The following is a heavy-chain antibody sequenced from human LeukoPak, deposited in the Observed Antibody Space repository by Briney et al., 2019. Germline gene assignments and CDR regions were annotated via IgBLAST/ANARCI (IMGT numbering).Heavy chain of an antibody. J-gene: IGHJ4*02. CDR1: GFTVSSNY. V-gene: IGHV3-53*01. Sequence: GGSLRLSCAASGFTVSSNYMSWVRQAPGKGLEWVSVIYSGGSTYYADSVKGRFTISRDNSKNTLYLQMNSLRAEDTAVYYYARVVGATGGEDYWGQGTLVTVSS. CDR2: IYSGGST. D-gene: IGHD1-26*01. CDR3: ARVVGATGGEDY.